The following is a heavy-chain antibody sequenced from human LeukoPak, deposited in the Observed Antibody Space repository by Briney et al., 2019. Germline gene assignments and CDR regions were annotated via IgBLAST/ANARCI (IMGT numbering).Heavy chain of an antibody. Sequence: PGGSLRLSCAASGFTFSSDSMNWVGQAPGQGLDWVSSIISIISYIYYAASVKGRFTISSANDKNSLYLQMTTLRAEDTAVYYCARGGTYQPLLGYWGQGTLVTVSS. D-gene: IGHD2-2*01. J-gene: IGHJ4*02. CDR1: GFTFSSDS. CDR2: IISIISYI. CDR3: ARGGTYQPLLGY. V-gene: IGHV3-21*01.